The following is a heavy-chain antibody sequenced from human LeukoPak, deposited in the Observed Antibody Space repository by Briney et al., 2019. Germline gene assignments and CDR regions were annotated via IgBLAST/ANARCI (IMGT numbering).Heavy chain of an antibody. CDR3: ARDGYYGDSLGSFDP. CDR2: IYYSGST. Sequence: SETLSLTCAVYGGSFSGYYWSWIRQPPGKGLEWIGSIYYSGSTYYNPSLKSRVTISVDTSKNQFSLKLSSVTAAGTAVYYCARDGYYGDSLGSFDPWGQGTLVTVSS. CDR1: GGSFSGYY. J-gene: IGHJ5*02. D-gene: IGHD4-17*01. V-gene: IGHV4-34*01.